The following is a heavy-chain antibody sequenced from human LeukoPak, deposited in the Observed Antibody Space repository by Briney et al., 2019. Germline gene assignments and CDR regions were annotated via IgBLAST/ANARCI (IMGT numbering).Heavy chain of an antibody. J-gene: IGHJ5*02. V-gene: IGHV4-59*01. CDR1: GGSISNYY. CDR2: IYNSGST. D-gene: IGHD3-10*01. Sequence: SETLSLTCTVSGGSISNYYWSWIRQSPGKGLEWIGYIYNSGSTNYNPSLKSRVTISVDTSKNQFSLKLKSVTAADTAVYYCARDSGTTGEVKFDPWGQGTLVTVSS. CDR3: ARDSGTTGEVKFDP.